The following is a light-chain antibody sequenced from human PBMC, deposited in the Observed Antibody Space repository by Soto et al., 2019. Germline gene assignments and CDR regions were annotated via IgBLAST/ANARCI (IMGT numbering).Light chain of an antibody. Sequence: QSVLKQPPSVSAAPGQKVTISCSGSSSNIGNNYVSWYQQLPGTAPKLLIYDNNKRPSGIPDRFSGSKSGTSATLGITGLQTGDEADYYCGTWDSSRSAVVFGGGTKATVL. CDR1: SSNIGNNY. CDR3: GTWDSSRSAVV. V-gene: IGLV1-51*01. CDR2: DNN. J-gene: IGLJ2*01.